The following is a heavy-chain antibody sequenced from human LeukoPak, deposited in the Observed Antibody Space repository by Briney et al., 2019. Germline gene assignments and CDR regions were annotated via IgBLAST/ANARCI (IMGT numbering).Heavy chain of an antibody. CDR3: AKQLYTDNDSGYGY. CDR2: IRYDGSNK. J-gene: IGHJ4*02. CDR1: GFTFSSYG. D-gene: IGHD5-12*01. V-gene: IGHV3-30*02. Sequence: GGSLRLSCAASGFTFSSYGMHWVRQAPGKGLEWVAFIRYDGSNKYYADSVKGRFTISRDNSKNTLYLQMNSLRAEDTAVYYCAKQLYTDNDSGYGYRGQGTLVTVSS.